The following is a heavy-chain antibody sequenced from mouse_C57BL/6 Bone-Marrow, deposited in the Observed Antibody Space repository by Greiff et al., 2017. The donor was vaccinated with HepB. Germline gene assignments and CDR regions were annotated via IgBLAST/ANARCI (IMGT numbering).Heavy chain of an antibody. D-gene: IGHD1-1*01. CDR2: IDPSDSET. J-gene: IGHJ4*01. CDR3: ARHTTTTVYAMDY. V-gene: IGHV1-52*01. Sequence: QVQLQQPGAELVRPGSSVKLSCKASGYTFTSYWMHWVKQRPIQGLEWIGNIDPSDSETHYNQKFKDKATLTVDKSSSTAYMQLSSLTSEDSAVYYCARHTTTTVYAMDYWGQGTSVTVSS. CDR1: GYTFTSYW.